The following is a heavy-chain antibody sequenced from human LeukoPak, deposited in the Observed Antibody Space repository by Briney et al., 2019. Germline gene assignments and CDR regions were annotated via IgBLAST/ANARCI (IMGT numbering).Heavy chain of an antibody. Sequence: GGSLRLSCAASGFTFSTHGMNWARQAPGKGLEWGSFIDTTTSNKYYADSVKGRFTISRDNAKNSLYLQMNSLRADDTAFYYCARGRSITILRGVAISDGFDIWGQGTMVTVSS. D-gene: IGHD3-10*01. J-gene: IGHJ3*02. CDR3: ARGRSITILRGVAISDGFDI. CDR1: GFTFSTHG. CDR2: IDTTTSNK. V-gene: IGHV3-21*01.